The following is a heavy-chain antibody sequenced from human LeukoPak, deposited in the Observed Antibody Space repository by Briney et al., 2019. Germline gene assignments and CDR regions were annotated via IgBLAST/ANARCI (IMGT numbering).Heavy chain of an antibody. CDR3: ARHTKYYYGSGSSNYYMDV. J-gene: IGHJ6*03. Sequence: SETLSLTCTVSGGSISSGSYYWSWIRQPAGKGLEWIGRIYTSGSTNYNPSLKSRVTISVDTSKNQFSLKLSSVTAADTAVYYCARHTKYYYGSGSSNYYMDVWGKGTTVTISS. V-gene: IGHV4-61*02. CDR1: GGSISSGSYY. CDR2: IYTSGST. D-gene: IGHD3-10*01.